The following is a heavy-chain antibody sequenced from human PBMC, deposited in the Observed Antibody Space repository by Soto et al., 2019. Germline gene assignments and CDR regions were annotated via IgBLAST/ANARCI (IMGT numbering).Heavy chain of an antibody. CDR2: IYYSGST. J-gene: IGHJ2*01. V-gene: IGHV4-31*03. D-gene: IGHD5-18*01. CDR1: GGSISSGGYY. Sequence: SETLSLTCTVSGGSISSGGYYWSWIRQHPGKGLEWIGYIYYSGSTYYNPSLKSRVTISVDTSKNQFSLKLTSVTAADTAVYYCARGGYDWYFDLWGRGTLVTVSS. CDR3: ARGGYDWYFDL.